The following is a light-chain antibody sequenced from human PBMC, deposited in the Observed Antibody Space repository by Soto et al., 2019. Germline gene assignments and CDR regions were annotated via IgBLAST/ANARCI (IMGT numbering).Light chain of an antibody. J-gene: IGKJ4*01. Sequence: IVLTQSPVTLSLSPWERATLSCRASQSVSSTYLAWYQQKPGQAPRLLIYDTSTRATGVPARFSGSRSGPEFTLTISSLQPEDFATYYCQQANSFPLTFGGGTKVDIK. CDR3: QQANSFPLT. CDR2: DTS. V-gene: IGKV3D-7*01. CDR1: QSVSSTY.